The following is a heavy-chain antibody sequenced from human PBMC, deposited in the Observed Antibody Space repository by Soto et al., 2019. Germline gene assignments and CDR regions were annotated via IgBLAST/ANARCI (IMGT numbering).Heavy chain of an antibody. J-gene: IGHJ4*02. D-gene: IGHD3-16*01. Sequence: ASVKVSCKASGYTFTNYGIGWVRQAPGQGLEWMGWINPDNGNTYHGRKVQGRITMTTDTSTTTAYMELRSLRSADTAVYYCTRDRSRARNNWVAVDYWGQGTLVTSPQ. V-gene: IGHV1-18*04. CDR2: INPDNGNT. CDR3: TRDRSRARNNWVAVDY. CDR1: GYTFTNYG.